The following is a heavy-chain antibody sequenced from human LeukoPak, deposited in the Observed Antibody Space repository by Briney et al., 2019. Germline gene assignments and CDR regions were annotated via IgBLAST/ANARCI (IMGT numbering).Heavy chain of an antibody. J-gene: IGHJ4*02. V-gene: IGHV3-49*03. Sequence: QPGGSLRLSCTASGFTFGDHSVSWFRQAPGKGLEWVGFIRSKAYGGTAEYAASVKGRFTIPRDDSKSVAYLQMDSLKTEDTAVYYCTREIRYFDWFQADYWGQGTLVTVSS. D-gene: IGHD3-9*01. CDR1: GFTFGDHS. CDR3: TREIRYFDWFQADY. CDR2: IRSKAYGGTA.